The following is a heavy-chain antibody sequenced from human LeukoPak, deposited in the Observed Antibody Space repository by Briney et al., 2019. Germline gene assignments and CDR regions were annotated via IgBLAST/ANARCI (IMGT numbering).Heavy chain of an antibody. CDR2: IYYSGST. CDR1: GGSISSSSYY. Sequence: PSETLSLTCTVSGGSISSSSYYWGWIRQPPGKGLEWIGSIYYSGSTYYNPSLKSRVIISVDTSKNQFSLKLSSVTAADTAVYYCARHRVSIAAAGGQPYFDYWGQGTLVTVSS. D-gene: IGHD6-13*01. CDR3: ARHRVSIAAAGGQPYFDY. J-gene: IGHJ4*02. V-gene: IGHV4-39*01.